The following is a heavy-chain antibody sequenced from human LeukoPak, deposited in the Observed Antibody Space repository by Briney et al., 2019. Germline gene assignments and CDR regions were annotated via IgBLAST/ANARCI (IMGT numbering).Heavy chain of an antibody. V-gene: IGHV4-4*07. CDR3: ARETRYSSSYYYYYYMDV. J-gene: IGHJ6*03. Sequence: SETLSLTCTVSGVSISSYYWSWIRQPAGKGLEWIGRIYTSGSTNYNPSLKSRVTILVDTSKNQFSLKLNSVTAADTAVYYCARETRYSSSYYYYYYMDVWGKGTTVTVSS. CDR2: IYTSGST. CDR1: GVSISSYY. D-gene: IGHD6-6*01.